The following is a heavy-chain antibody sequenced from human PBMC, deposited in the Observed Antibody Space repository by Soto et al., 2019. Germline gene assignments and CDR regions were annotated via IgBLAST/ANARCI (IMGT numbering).Heavy chain of an antibody. CDR2: INPSGST. CDR3: ARATSTYYDFWSGYYDYYYYMDV. D-gene: IGHD3-3*01. Sequence: SEALSVTCALYGGSFRGYYGGWIRRAAGKGLEGTWEINPSGSTNYTPSLKSRVTISVDTSKNQFSLKLSSVTAADTAVYYCARATSTYYDFWSGYYDYYYYMDVWGKGTTVT. J-gene: IGHJ6*03. CDR1: GGSFRGYY. V-gene: IGHV4-34*01.